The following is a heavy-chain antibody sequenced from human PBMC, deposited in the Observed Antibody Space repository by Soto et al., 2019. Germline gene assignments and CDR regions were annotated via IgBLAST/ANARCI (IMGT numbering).Heavy chain of an antibody. J-gene: IGHJ4*02. Sequence: SETLSLTCTVSGGSISSYYWSCIRQPPGKGLEWIGYIYYSGSTNYNPSLKSRVTISVDTSKNQFSLKLSSVTAADTAVYYCARAWVAKTTFEYWGKGTLVTVSS. CDR3: ARAWVAKTTFEY. D-gene: IGHD5-12*01. CDR1: GGSISSYY. V-gene: IGHV4-59*01. CDR2: IYYSGST.